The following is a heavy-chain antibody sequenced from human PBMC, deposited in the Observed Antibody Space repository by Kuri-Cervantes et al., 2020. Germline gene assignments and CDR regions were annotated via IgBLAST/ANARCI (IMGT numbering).Heavy chain of an antibody. D-gene: IGHD4-17*01. CDR3: ARGRELNDYGDYLGY. J-gene: IGHJ4*02. CDR1: GGTFSRYG. Sequence: SVKVSCKASGGTFSRYGINWVRQAPGQGLEWMGGIIPILGTANYAQKFQGRVTITTDESTSTAYMELSSLRSEDTAVYYCARGRELNDYGDYLGYWGQGTLVTVSS. V-gene: IGHV1-69*05. CDR2: IIPILGTA.